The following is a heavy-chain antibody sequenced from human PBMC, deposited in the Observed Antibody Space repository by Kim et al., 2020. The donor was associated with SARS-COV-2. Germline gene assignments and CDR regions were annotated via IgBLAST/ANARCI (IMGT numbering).Heavy chain of an antibody. CDR2: ISAYNGYT. Sequence: ASVKVSCKASGYTFTDYGISWVRQAPGQGLEWMGWISAYNGYTKYADNLQGRATITTDTSTTTAYMELRSLGSNDTAIYYCARDRIAPRRAPGYWGQGTLVTVSS. CDR1: GYTFTDYG. V-gene: IGHV1-18*01. J-gene: IGHJ4*02. CDR3: ARDRIAPRRAPGY. D-gene: IGHD6-6*01.